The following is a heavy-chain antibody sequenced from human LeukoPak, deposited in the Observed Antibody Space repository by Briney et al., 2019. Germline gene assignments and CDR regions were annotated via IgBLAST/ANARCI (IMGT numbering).Heavy chain of an antibody. CDR1: GFTFDHYT. CDR3: ARAGGSRYYYAMDV. Sequence: GGSLRLSCAASGFTFDHYTKHWAREAPGKGLEWVSLISWDCGRTYYADSVKGRFAISRDNSKNSLYLQMNSLRAEDTAFYYCARAGGSRYYYAMDVWGQGTTVTV. D-gene: IGHD3-16*01. V-gene: IGHV3-43*01. CDR2: ISWDCGRT. J-gene: IGHJ6*02.